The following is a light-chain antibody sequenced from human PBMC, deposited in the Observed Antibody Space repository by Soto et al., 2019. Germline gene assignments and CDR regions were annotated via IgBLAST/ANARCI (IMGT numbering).Light chain of an antibody. V-gene: IGKV3-15*01. CDR3: QKYNNWWT. J-gene: IGKJ1*01. CDR2: GAS. Sequence: EIVMTQSPATLSVSPGERATLSCRASQSVSSNLAWYQQKPGQAPRLLIYGASTRATGIPARFSGSGSGTEFTRTISSLQSEDFAVYYCQKYNNWWTFGQGTKVEIK. CDR1: QSVSSN.